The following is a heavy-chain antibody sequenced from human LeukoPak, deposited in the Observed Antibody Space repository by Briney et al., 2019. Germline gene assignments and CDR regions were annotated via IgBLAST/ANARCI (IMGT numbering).Heavy chain of an antibody. CDR3: ARSCSSTSCYSSADWFDP. Sequence: PSETLSLTCAVSGGSISSSNWWSWVRQPPGKGLEWIGEIYHSGSTNYNPSLKSRVTISVDKSKNQFSLKLSSVTAADTAVYYCARSCSSTSCYSSADWFDPWGQGTPVTVSS. V-gene: IGHV4-4*02. CDR2: IYHSGST. CDR1: GGSISSSNW. D-gene: IGHD2-2*01. J-gene: IGHJ5*02.